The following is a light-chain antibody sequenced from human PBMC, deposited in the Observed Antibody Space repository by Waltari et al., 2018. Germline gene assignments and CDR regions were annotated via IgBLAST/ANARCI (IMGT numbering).Light chain of an antibody. CDR2: DAA. V-gene: IGKV1-39*01. CDR3: QQSYSVPRGGFA. J-gene: IGKJ3*01. Sequence: DIQMTQSPSSLSASVGGRISITCRASQSIANYLNWYQQKPGKAPDLLIYDAAYLFIGVPSRFSGSGSGTDFTLTIDSLQPEDFATYYCQQSYSVPRGGFAFGPGTKVDIK. CDR1: QSIANY.